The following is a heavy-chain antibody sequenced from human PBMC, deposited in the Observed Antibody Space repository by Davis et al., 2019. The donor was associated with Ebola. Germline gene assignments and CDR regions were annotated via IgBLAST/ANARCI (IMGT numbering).Heavy chain of an antibody. D-gene: IGHD6-13*01. CDR1: GYTFTSYA. CDR3: ARGIAAAAFDY. J-gene: IGHJ4*02. V-gene: IGHV1-3*01. Sequence: ASVKVSCKASGYTFTSYAMHWVRQAPGQRLEWMGWINAGTGNTKYSQKFQGRVTITGDTSASTAYMELSSLRSEDTAVYYCARGIAAAAFDYWGQGTLVTVSS. CDR2: INAGTGNT.